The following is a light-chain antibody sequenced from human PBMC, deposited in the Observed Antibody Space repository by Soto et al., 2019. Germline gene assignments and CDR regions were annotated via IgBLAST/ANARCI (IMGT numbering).Light chain of an antibody. CDR3: SSYTSSSTLV. CDR2: EVS. J-gene: IGLJ2*01. V-gene: IGLV2-14*01. Sequence: QSVLTQPASVSGSPGQSITISCTGTSSDVGGYNYVSWYQQHPGKAPKLMIYEVSNRPSGVSNRFSGSKSGNTASLTISGLHAEYEADYYCSSYTSSSTLVFGGGTKLTVL. CDR1: SSDVGGYNY.